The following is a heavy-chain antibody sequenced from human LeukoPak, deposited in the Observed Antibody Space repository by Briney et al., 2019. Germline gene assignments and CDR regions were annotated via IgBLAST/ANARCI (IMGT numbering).Heavy chain of an antibody. Sequence: ASVKVSCKASGGTFSSYTISWVRHAPGQGIEWMGRIIPILGIANYAQKFQGRVTITADKSTSTAYMELSSVRSEDTAVYYCARVLRGYHFDYWGQGTLVTVSS. V-gene: IGHV1-69*02. CDR3: ARVLRGYHFDY. J-gene: IGHJ4*02. CDR1: GGTFSSYT. CDR2: IIPILGIA. D-gene: IGHD3-22*01.